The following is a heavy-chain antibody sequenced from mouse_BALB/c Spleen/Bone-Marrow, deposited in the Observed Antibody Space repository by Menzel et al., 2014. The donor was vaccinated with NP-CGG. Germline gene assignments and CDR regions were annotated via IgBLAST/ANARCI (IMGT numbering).Heavy chain of an antibody. CDR1: GFTFSSFG. CDR3: TRGGNWDDFDY. Sequence: EVQLVEFGGGLVQPGGSRKLSCAASGFTFSSFGMHWVRQAPEKGLEWVAYISSGSSTIFYADTVKGRFTVSRDNPKNTLFLQMTSLRSEDTAMYYCTRGGNWDDFDYWGQGTTLTVSS. J-gene: IGHJ2*01. D-gene: IGHD4-1*01. V-gene: IGHV5-17*02. CDR2: ISSGSSTI.